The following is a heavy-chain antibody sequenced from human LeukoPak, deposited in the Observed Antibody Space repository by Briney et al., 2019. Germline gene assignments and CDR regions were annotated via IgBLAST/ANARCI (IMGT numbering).Heavy chain of an antibody. J-gene: IGHJ4*02. V-gene: IGHV4-31*03. CDR1: GGSISSGGYY. Sequence: SETLSLTCTVSGGSISSGGYYWSWIRQHPGKGLEWIGCIYYSGSTYYNPSLKSRVTISVDTSKNQFSLKLSSVTDADTAVYYCARVALYKIVVVNYFDYWGQGTLVTVSS. D-gene: IGHD3-22*01. CDR3: ARVALYKIVVVNYFDY. CDR2: IYYSGST.